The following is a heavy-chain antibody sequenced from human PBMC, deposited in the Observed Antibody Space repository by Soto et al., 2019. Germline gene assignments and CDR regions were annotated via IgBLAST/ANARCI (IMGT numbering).Heavy chain of an antibody. CDR1: GYRFRSYY. V-gene: IGHV1-46*01. D-gene: IGHD1-1*01. CDR2: FNPANGRT. J-gene: IGHJ6*02. CDR3: ATETPRRQIYHGMDV. Sequence: ASVKVSCKSSGYRFRSYYVHWVRQAPGQGLEWMAVFNPANGRTTYAETLHGRITITTDTSTSIVFMELSSLRSEDTAVYFCATETPRRQIYHGMDVWGPGPTVTVSS.